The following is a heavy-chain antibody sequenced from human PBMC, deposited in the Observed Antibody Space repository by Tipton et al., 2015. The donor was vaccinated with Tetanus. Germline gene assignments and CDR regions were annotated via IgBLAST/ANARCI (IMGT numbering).Heavy chain of an antibody. CDR1: GFTFSHHA. Sequence: GSLRLSCAGSGFTFSHHAVHWVRQAPGKGLEWVANIKDDGSETYYVDPVKGRFTISRDNARNSLYLQINSLRVDDTADYYCARDPERGALNYWGQGTRVTVSS. D-gene: IGHD1-26*01. CDR2: IKDDGSET. J-gene: IGHJ4*02. V-gene: IGHV3-7*01. CDR3: ARDPERGALNY.